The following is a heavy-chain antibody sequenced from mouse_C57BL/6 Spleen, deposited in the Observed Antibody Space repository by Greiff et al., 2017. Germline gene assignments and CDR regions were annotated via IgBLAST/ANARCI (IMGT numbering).Heavy chain of an antibody. CDR1: GCTFTSYW. CDR3: ARGGYYYGSSWDY. V-gene: IGHV1-72*01. CDR2: IDPNSGGT. J-gene: IGHJ2*01. Sequence: QVQLKQPGAELVKPGASVKLSCKASGCTFTSYWMHWVKQRPGRGLEWIGRIDPNSGGTKYNEKFKSKATLTVDKPSSTAYMQLSSLTSEDSAVYYCARGGYYYGSSWDYWGQGTTLTVSS. D-gene: IGHD1-1*01.